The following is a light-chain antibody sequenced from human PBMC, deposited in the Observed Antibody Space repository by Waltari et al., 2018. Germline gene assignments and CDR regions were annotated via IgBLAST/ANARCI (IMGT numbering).Light chain of an antibody. J-gene: IGKJ1*01. CDR1: QSFSSN. Sequence: EIVMTQSPATLSVSPGDRATLSCRASQSFSSNYAWYQQKPGQAPRLLIYGASTRATGIPDRFSGSGSGTEFTLTISSLQSEDFAVYYCQQYNTWPTFGQGTKVEI. V-gene: IGKV3-15*01. CDR3: QQYNTWPT. CDR2: GAS.